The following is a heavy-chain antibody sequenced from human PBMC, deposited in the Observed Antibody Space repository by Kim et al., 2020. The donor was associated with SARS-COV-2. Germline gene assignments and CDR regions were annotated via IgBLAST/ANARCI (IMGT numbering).Heavy chain of an antibody. V-gene: IGHV3-30-3*01. CDR3: AREGQLVGLFDY. CDR1: GFTFSSYA. CDR2: ISYDGSNK. Sequence: GGSLRLSCAASGFTFSSYAMHWVRQAPGKGLEWVAVISYDGSNKYYADSVKGRFTISRDNSKNTLYLQMNSLSAEDTAVYYCAREGQLVGLFDYWGQGT. J-gene: IGHJ4*02. D-gene: IGHD6-6*01.